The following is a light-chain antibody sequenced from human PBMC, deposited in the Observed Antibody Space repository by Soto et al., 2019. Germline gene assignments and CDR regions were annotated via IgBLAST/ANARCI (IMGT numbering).Light chain of an antibody. CDR1: QSLSSY. V-gene: IGKV3-11*01. CDR3: QQRSNWLT. CDR2: DAS. Sequence: EIVLTQSPATLSLSPGERATLSCRASQSLSSYLAWYQQKPGQAPRLLIYDASNRATGIPARFSGSGSGTDFTLTISSLEPEDFAVYYCQQRSNWLTFGGGTKVENK. J-gene: IGKJ4*01.